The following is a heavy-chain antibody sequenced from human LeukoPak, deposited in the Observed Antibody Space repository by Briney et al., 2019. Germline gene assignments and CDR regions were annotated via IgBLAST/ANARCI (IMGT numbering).Heavy chain of an antibody. V-gene: IGHV4-38-2*02. J-gene: IGHJ4*02. CDR3: ARASSLDY. CDR1: GYSISSGYY. D-gene: IGHD2-2*01. Sequence: SETLSLTCTVSGYSISSGYYWVWIRQPPGKGLEWIGSINHSGRIYSNPSLKSRVTISVDTSKNQFSLKLSSVTAADTALYYCARASSLDYWGQGTLVTVSS. CDR2: INHSGRI.